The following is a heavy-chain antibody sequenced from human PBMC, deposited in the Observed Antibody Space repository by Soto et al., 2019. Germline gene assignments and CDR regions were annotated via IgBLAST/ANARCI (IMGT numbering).Heavy chain of an antibody. V-gene: IGHV3-7*03. D-gene: IGHD3-9*01. CDR2: IKQDGSEK. CDR3: ARSPYFFRGPLDY. J-gene: IGHJ4*02. CDR1: GFTFSSYW. Sequence: HPGGSLRLSCAASGFTFSSYWMSWVRQAPGKGLEWVANIKQDGSEKYFVDSVKGRFTISRDNAKNSLYLQMNSLRAEDTAVYYCARSPYFFRGPLDYWGQGTLVTVSS.